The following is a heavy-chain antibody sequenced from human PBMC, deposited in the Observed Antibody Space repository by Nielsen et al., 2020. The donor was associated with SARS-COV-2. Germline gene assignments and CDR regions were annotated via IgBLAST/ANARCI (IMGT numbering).Heavy chain of an antibody. CDR1: GFSLSTSGVG. J-gene: IGHJ5*02. CDR3: ARDHCSSTSCYNWFDP. CDR2: IYYSGST. V-gene: IGHV4-61*08. D-gene: IGHD2-2*01. Sequence: SGPTLVKPTQTLTLTCTFSGFSLSTSGVGVGWIRQPPGKGLEWIGYIYYSGSTNYNPSLKSRVTISVDTSKNQFSLKLSSVTAADTAVYYCARDHCSSTSCYNWFDPWGQGTLVTVSS.